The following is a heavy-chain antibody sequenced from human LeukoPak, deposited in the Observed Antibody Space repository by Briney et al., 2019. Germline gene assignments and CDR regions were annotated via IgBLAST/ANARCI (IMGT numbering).Heavy chain of an antibody. CDR1: GFTVSSNY. CDR2: IYSGGST. V-gene: IGHV3-53*01. D-gene: IGHD1/OR15-1a*01. Sequence: GGSLRLSCAASGFTVSSNYMSWVRQPPGKGLEWVSLIYSGGSTYFVDSVKGRFTVSRDISRNTLSLQMNNLRAEDTAVYYCARGGGKQPYYYYYLDVWGKGTTVTVSS. J-gene: IGHJ6*03. CDR3: ARGGGKQPYYYYYLDV.